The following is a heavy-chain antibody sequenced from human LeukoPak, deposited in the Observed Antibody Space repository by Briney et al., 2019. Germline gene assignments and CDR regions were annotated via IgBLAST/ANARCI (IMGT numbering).Heavy chain of an antibody. J-gene: IGHJ4*02. D-gene: IGHD2-2*01. CDR3: ARDYCSSTSCYFDY. Sequence: GASVKVSCTASGYTFTSYGITWVRQAPGQGLEWMGWISTYNGNTNYAQKVQGRITMTTDTSTSTAYMELRSLRSDDTAVYYCARDYCSSTSCYFDYWGQGTLVTVSS. CDR1: GYTFTSYG. V-gene: IGHV1-18*01. CDR2: ISTYNGNT.